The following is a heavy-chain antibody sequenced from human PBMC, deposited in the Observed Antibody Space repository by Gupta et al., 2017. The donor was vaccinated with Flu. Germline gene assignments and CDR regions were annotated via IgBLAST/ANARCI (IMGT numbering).Heavy chain of an antibody. CDR2: IGTTGDT. V-gene: IGHV3-13*01. CDR3: ARASYCNSTSCYTNAFDI. D-gene: IGHD2-2*02. J-gene: IGHJ3*02. Sequence: GKGLEWVSTIGTTGDTYYPGPVKGRFTISRENAKNSLYLQMNSLRAGDTAVYYCARASYCNSTSCYTNAFDIWGQGTMVTVSS.